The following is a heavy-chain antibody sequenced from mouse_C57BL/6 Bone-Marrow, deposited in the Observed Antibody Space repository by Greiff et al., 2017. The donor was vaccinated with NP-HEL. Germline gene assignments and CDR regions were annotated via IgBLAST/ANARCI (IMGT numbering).Heavy chain of an antibody. Sequence: DVQLQESGPGLVKPSQSLSLTCSVTGYSITSGYYWNWIRQFPGNKLEWMGYISYDGSNNYNPSLKNRISITRDTSKNQFFLKLNSVTTEDTATYYCARDGYSNYNYWGQGTTLTVSS. V-gene: IGHV3-6*01. CDR2: ISYDGSN. CDR3: ARDGYSNYNY. J-gene: IGHJ2*01. D-gene: IGHD2-5*01. CDR1: GYSITSGYY.